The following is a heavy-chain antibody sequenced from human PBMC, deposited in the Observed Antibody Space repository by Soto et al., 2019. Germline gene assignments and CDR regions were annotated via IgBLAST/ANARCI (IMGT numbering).Heavy chain of an antibody. CDR2: IWYDGSNK. CDR1: GFTFSSYG. CDR3: ARDGQWPVRWYFDY. J-gene: IGHJ4*02. D-gene: IGHD6-19*01. Sequence: GGSLRLACAASGFTFSSYGMHWVRQAPGKGLEWVAVIWYDGSNKYYADSVKGRFTISRDNSKNTLYLQMNSLRAEDTAVYYCARDGQWPVRWYFDYWGQGTLVTVSS. V-gene: IGHV3-33*01.